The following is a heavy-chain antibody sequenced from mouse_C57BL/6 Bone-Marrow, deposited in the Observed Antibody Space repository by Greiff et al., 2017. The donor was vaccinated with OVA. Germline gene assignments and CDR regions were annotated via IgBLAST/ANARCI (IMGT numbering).Heavy chain of an antibody. J-gene: IGHJ1*03. CDR3: AREDYGSSPKYFDV. CDR1: GYSITSGYY. Sequence: EVKLVESGPGLVKPSQSLSLTCSVTGYSITSGYYWNWIRQFPGNKLEWMGYISYDGSNNYNPSLKNRISITRDTSKNQFFLKLNSVTTEDTATYYCAREDYGSSPKYFDVWGTGTTVTVSS. V-gene: IGHV3-6*01. D-gene: IGHD1-1*01. CDR2: ISYDGSN.